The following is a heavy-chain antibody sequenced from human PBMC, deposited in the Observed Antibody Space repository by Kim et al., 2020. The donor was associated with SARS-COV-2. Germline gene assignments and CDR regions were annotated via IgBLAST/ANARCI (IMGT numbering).Heavy chain of an antibody. Sequence: SVKVSCKASGGTFSSYAISWVRQAPGQGLEWMGRIIPILGIANYAQKFQGRVTITADKSTSTAYMELSSLRSEDTAVYYCARSSAPYYFDYWGQGTLVTVSS. J-gene: IGHJ4*02. D-gene: IGHD6-6*01. CDR1: GGTFSSYA. CDR2: IIPILGIA. V-gene: IGHV1-69*04. CDR3: ARSSAPYYFDY.